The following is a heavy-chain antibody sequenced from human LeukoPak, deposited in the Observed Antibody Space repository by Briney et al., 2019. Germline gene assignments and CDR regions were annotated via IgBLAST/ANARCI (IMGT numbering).Heavy chain of an antibody. D-gene: IGHD2-2*01. CDR2: ISAYNGNT. CDR3: ATYGFFGVVVPAAMMSYYFDY. Sequence: ASVKVSCKASGYTFTSYGISWVRQAPGQGLEWMGWISAYNGNTNYAQKLQGRVTMTEDTSTDTAYMELSSLRSEDTAVYYCATYGFFGVVVPAAMMSYYFDYWGQGTLVTVSS. J-gene: IGHJ4*02. CDR1: GYTFTSYG. V-gene: IGHV1-18*01.